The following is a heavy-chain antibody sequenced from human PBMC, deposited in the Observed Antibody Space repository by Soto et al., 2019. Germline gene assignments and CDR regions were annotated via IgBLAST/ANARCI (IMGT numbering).Heavy chain of an antibody. J-gene: IGHJ5*02. CDR3: ARVHGNEYDRTSHYVSCFGP. V-gene: IGHV4-59*01. D-gene: IGHD3-22*01. Sequence: SETLSLTCTVSGGSINDYYWSWMRQPPGKGLGWIGHVSSSGSIKYAPSLQSRVTISVGTSKNQFFLKLNSVTAAATAVYYCARVHGNEYDRTSHYVSCFGPCGQRIMVTV. CDR1: GGSINDYY. CDR2: VSSSGSI.